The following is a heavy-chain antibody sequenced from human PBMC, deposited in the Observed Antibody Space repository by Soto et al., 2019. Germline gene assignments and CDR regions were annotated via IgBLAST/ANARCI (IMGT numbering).Heavy chain of an antibody. Sequence: GGSLRLSCPASGFTFSGYGMHWVRQAPGKGLEWVAVIWYDGSNKYYADSVKGRFTISRDTSKNTLYLQMNSLRAEDTAVYYCARXLGLGRAVAGTGMGMDVWGQGTTVTVSS. V-gene: IGHV3-33*01. CDR2: IWYDGSNK. D-gene: IGHD6-19*01. J-gene: IGHJ6*02. CDR1: GFTFSGYG. CDR3: ARXLGLGRAVAGTGMGMDV.